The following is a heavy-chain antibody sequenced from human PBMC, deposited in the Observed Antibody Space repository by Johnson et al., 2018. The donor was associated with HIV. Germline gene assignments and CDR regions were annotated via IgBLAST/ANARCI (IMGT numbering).Heavy chain of an antibody. CDR2: IYSGGST. CDR1: GFTFSSYG. CDR3: AKYRQQLVRSAFDI. D-gene: IGHD6-13*01. Sequence: QVQLVESGGGLVQPGRSLRLSCAASGFTFSSYGMHWVRQAPGKGLEWVAVIYSGGSTYYADSVKGRFTISRDNSKNTLYLQMNSLRAEDTAVYYCAKYRQQLVRSAFDIWGQGTMVTVSS. V-gene: IGHV3-NL1*01. J-gene: IGHJ3*02.